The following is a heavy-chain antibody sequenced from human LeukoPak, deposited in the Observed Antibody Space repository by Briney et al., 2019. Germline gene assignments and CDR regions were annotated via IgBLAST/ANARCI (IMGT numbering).Heavy chain of an antibody. V-gene: IGHV4-39*01. J-gene: IGHJ4*02. CDR1: GGSISSSSYY. Sequence: PSETLSLTCTVSGGSISSSSYYWGWIRQPPGKGLEWIGSIYYSGSTYYNPSLKSRVTISVDTSKNQFSLKLSSVTAADTAVYYCASDSSGYYRDYWGQGTLVTVSS. CDR2: IYYSGST. CDR3: ASDSSGYYRDY. D-gene: IGHD3-22*01.